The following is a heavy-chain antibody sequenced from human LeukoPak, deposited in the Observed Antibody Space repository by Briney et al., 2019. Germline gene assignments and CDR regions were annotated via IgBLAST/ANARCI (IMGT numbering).Heavy chain of an antibody. Sequence: ASVKVSCKASGYTFSSYYMYWVRQAPGQGLEWMGIINPSGGSTSYAQKFQGRVTMTRDMSTSTVYMELSSLRSEDTAVYYCARDLSGYSSGWYGVGDKYYYYYMDVWGKGTTVTVSS. CDR2: INPSGGST. D-gene: IGHD6-19*01. J-gene: IGHJ6*03. CDR3: ARDLSGYSSGWYGVGDKYYYYYMDV. CDR1: GYTFSSYY. V-gene: IGHV1-46*01.